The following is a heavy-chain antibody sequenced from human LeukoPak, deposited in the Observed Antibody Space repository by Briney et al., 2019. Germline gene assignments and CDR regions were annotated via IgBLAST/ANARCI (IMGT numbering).Heavy chain of an antibody. CDR2: IIPILGIA. CDR3: ASTSSDWGNWFDP. J-gene: IGHJ5*02. V-gene: IGHV1-69*04. Sequence: GASVKVSCKASGGTFSSYAISWVRQAPGQGLEWMGRIIPILGIANYAQKFQGRVTITADKSTSTAYMELSSLRSEDTAVYYCASTSSDWGNWFDPWGQGTLVTVSS. CDR1: GGTFSSYA. D-gene: IGHD6-19*01.